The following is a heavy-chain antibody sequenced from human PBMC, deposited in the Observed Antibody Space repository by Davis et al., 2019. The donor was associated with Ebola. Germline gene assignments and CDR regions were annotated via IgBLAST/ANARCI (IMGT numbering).Heavy chain of an antibody. Sequence: ASVKVSCKASGYTFTGYYMHWVRQAPGQGLEWMGWINPNSGGTNYAQKFQGRVTMTRDTSTSTVYMELSSLRSEDTAVYYCARESYSSSSGRGWFDPWGQGTLVTVSS. V-gene: IGHV1-2*02. CDR1: GYTFTGYY. D-gene: IGHD6-6*01. CDR2: INPNSGGT. CDR3: ARESYSSSSGRGWFDP. J-gene: IGHJ5*02.